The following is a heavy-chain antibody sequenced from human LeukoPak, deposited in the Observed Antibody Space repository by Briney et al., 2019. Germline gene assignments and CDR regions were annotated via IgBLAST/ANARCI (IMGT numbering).Heavy chain of an antibody. Sequence: GSLRLSCAASGFTFSTYNMIWIRQPPGKGLEWIGSIYYSGTTFYSPSHKSRVTISVDTSRNQFSLKVTSVTAADTAVYYCARVVFEWFGAPAYNWFDPWGQGTLVTVSS. D-gene: IGHD3-10*01. J-gene: IGHJ5*02. V-gene: IGHV4-39*07. CDR3: ARVVFEWFGAPAYNWFDP. CDR1: GFTFSTYN. CDR2: IYYSGTT.